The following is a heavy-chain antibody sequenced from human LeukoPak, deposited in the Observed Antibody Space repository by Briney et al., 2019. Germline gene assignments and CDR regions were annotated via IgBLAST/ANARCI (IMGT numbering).Heavy chain of an antibody. Sequence: ASVKVSCKASGYTFTSYDINWVRQATGRGLEWMGWMNPNSGNTGYAQKFQGRVTMTRNTSISTAYMELSSLRSEDTAVYYCAMCGGDCNTAFDIWGQGTMVTVSS. CDR3: AMCGGDCNTAFDI. D-gene: IGHD2-21*02. V-gene: IGHV1-8*01. J-gene: IGHJ3*02. CDR1: GYTFTSYD. CDR2: MNPNSGNT.